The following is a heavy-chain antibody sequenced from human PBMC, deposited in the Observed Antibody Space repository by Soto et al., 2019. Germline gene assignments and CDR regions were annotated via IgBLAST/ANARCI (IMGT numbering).Heavy chain of an antibody. V-gene: IGHV1-3*01. D-gene: IGHD7-27*01. CDR1: GYTFSSYA. CDR2: INAGYGNT. J-gene: IGHJ4*02. CDR3: ARDTGDGTFDF. Sequence: QVHLVQSGAEVRKPGASVKVSCKASGYTFSSYAMHWVSQAPGQRLEWMGWINAGYGNTKSSQKFQDRVTISRDTSASTAYMELTSLRSEDTAVYYCARDTGDGTFDFWGQGTLVTVSS.